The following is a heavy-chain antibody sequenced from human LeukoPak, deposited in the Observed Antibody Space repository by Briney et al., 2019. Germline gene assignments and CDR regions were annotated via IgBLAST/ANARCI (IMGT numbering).Heavy chain of an antibody. V-gene: IGHV1-69*13. Sequence: SVKVSCKASGGTFSSYAISWVRQAPGQGLEWMGGIIPIFGTANYAQKFQGRVTITADESTSTAYMELSSLRSEDTAVYYCACLWSGYTYNWFDPWGQGTLVTVSS. D-gene: IGHD3-3*01. CDR1: GGTFSSYA. CDR2: IIPIFGTA. CDR3: ACLWSGYTYNWFDP. J-gene: IGHJ5*02.